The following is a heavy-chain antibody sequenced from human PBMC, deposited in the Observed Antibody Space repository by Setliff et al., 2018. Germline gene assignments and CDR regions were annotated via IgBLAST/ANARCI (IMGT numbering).Heavy chain of an antibody. CDR1: GYTFSNYG. CDR3: ARDKWELPNPNWFDP. Sequence: GASVKVSCKASGYTFSNYGISWVRQAPGQGLEWMGWISAYNGNTNYAQKFQGRVTMTTDTSTSTAYMELRSLRSDDTAVYYCARDKWELPNPNWFDPWGQGTLVTVSS. D-gene: IGHD1-26*01. V-gene: IGHV1-18*01. J-gene: IGHJ5*02. CDR2: ISAYNGNT.